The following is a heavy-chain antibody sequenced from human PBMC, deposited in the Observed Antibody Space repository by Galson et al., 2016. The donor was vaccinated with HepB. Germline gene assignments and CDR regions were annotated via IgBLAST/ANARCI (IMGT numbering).Heavy chain of an antibody. Sequence: SLRLSCAASGFTFNTCGMHWVRQSPDKGLEWLAVLWYDEITNYYADSVKGRFTVSRDNSKNTLYLQMNNLRAEDTAVYFCARDPGSSTWKNYFDYWGQGTRVTVSS. D-gene: IGHD6-13*01. CDR2: LWYDEITN. V-gene: IGHV3-33*01. CDR1: GFTFNTCG. J-gene: IGHJ4*02. CDR3: ARDPGSSTWKNYFDY.